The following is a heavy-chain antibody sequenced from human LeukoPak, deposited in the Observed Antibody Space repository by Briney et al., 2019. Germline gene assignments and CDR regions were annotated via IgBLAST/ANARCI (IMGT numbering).Heavy chain of an antibody. D-gene: IGHD6-19*01. CDR3: GRLATAYRSGWYYYFDY. Sequence: PSETLSLTCTVSSGSISSSSYYWGWIRQPPGKGLEWIGTIYHTGSTYYNPPLKSRLTISVDTSKNQFSLKLSSVTAADTAVYHCGRLATAYRSGWYYYFDYWGQGTLVTVSS. V-gene: IGHV4-39*01. J-gene: IGHJ4*02. CDR2: IYHTGST. CDR1: SGSISSSSYY.